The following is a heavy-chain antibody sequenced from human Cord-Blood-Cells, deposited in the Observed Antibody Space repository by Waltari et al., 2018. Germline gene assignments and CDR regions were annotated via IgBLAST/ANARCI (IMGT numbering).Heavy chain of an antibody. D-gene: IGHD3-9*01. CDR2: IYYSGST. V-gene: IGHV4-31*03. J-gene: IGHJ4*02. Sequence: QVQLQESGPGLVKPSQTLSLTCTVSGGSISSGGYYWSWIRQHPGKGLEWIGYIYYSGSTYYNPSLKSRVTISVDTSKNQFSLKLSSVTAADTAVYYCARVTGSYLPYYDILTGYSSKVAYFDYWGQGTLVTVSS. CDR3: ARVTGSYLPYYDILTGYSSKVAYFDY. CDR1: GGSISSGGYY.